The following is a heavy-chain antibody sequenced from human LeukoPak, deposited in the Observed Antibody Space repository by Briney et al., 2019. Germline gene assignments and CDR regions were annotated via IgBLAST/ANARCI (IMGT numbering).Heavy chain of an antibody. D-gene: IGHD1-1*01. CDR3: ARLTGTTGFDY. J-gene: IGHJ4*02. V-gene: IGHV3-7*01. Sequence: GGSLRLSCASSGFPFSSYWMSWVRQAPGKGLEWVANIKQDGSDKYYVDSVKGRFSISRDNAKNSLYLQLNSLRADDTAVYYCARLTGTTGFDYWGQGTLVTVT. CDR1: GFPFSSYW. CDR2: IKQDGSDK.